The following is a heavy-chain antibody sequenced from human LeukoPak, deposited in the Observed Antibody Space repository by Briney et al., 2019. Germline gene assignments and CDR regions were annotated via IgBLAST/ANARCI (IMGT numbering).Heavy chain of an antibody. CDR3: AREGRAVAGISGYGD. CDR2: IQYDTSQI. Sequence: GGSLRLSCSASGINFRGSGMHWVRQRPGTGLEWVAFIQYDTSQIYYADSVKGRFTISRNNPQKMVYLQMDSLTTEDTAVYYCAREGRAVAGISGYGDWGQGTLVTVSS. J-gene: IGHJ4*02. CDR1: GINFRGSG. V-gene: IGHV3-30*02. D-gene: IGHD6-19*01.